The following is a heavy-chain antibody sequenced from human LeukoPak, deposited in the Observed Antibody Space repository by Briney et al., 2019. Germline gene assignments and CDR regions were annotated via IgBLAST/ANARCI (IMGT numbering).Heavy chain of an antibody. D-gene: IGHD1-1*01. CDR1: GYTFTSYD. J-gene: IGHJ4*02. CDR2: MNPSNGDT. Sequence: GASVKVSCKTSGYTFTSYDINWMRQATGQGLEWMGWMNPSNGDTGYAQKFQGRVTMTRSTSMSTVYMDLTSLTSEDTAVYYCARGGNWNDGGNYWGQGTLVTVSS. CDR3: ARGGNWNDGGNY. V-gene: IGHV1-8*01.